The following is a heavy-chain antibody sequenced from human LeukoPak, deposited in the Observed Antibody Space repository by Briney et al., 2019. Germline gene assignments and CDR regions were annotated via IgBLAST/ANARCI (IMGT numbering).Heavy chain of an antibody. Sequence: PSETLSLTCAVSGSSISSSNWWSWVRQPPGKGLQWIGEIYHSGSTNYNPSLKSRVTISVDKSKNQFSLKLSSVTAADTAVYYCARVPTVTLPLGDYWGQGTLVTVSS. CDR2: IYHSGST. CDR1: GSSISSSNW. V-gene: IGHV4-4*02. CDR3: ARVPTVTLPLGDY. J-gene: IGHJ4*02. D-gene: IGHD4-17*01.